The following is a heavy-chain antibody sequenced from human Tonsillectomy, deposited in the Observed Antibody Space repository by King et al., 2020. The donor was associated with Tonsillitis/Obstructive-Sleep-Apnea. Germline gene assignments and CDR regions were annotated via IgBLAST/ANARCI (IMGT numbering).Heavy chain of an antibody. D-gene: IGHD3-22*01. V-gene: IGHV4-4*07. CDR3: ARDSGHDSREFFVY. J-gene: IGHJ4*02. Sequence: QLQESGPGLVKPSASLSLTCTVSGDSIISYYWSWIRQPAGKGLEWIVHIYTNESSNYSPSLKSRVTMSVDTSKNQFSLKLSSVTAANTAVYYFARDSGHDSREFFVYWGQGALVTVSA. CDR2: IYTNESS. CDR1: GDSIISYY.